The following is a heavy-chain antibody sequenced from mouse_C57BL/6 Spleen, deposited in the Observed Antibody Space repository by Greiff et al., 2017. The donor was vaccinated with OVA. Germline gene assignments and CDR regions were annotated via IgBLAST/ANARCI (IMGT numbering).Heavy chain of an antibody. J-gene: IGHJ3*01. D-gene: IGHD2-4*01. V-gene: IGHV1-26*01. Sequence: VQLQQSGPELVKPGASVKISCKASGYTFTDYYMNWVKQSHGKSLEWIGDINPNNGGTSYNQKFKGKATLTVDKSSSTAYMELRSLTSEDSAVYYCARFGDYDGAWFAYWGQGTLVTVSA. CDR1: GYTFTDYY. CDR2: INPNNGGT. CDR3: ARFGDYDGAWFAY.